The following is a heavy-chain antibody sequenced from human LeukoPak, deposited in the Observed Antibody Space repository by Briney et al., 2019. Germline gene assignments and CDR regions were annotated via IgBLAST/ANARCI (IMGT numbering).Heavy chain of an antibody. V-gene: IGHV3-48*04. CDR3: ARGMDGKRLGWFDP. CDR2: ISSSSSTI. D-gene: IGHD6-25*01. Sequence: GGSLRLSCAASGFTFSSYSMNWVRQAPGKGREWVSYISSSSSTIYYADSVKGRFTISRDNAKNSLYLQMNSLRAEDTAVYYCARGMDGKRLGWFDPWGQGTLVTVSS. CDR1: GFTFSSYS. J-gene: IGHJ5*02.